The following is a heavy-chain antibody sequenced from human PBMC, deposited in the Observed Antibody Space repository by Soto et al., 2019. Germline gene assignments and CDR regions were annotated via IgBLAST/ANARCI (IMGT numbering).Heavy chain of an antibody. J-gene: IGHJ5*02. CDR3: AEGTSRTTTVSWFDP. Sequence: GGSLRLSCASSVFTFISYAMSWVRQAPGKGLEWVSAIIGSGVITYYADSVKGRFTISRDNSKNTLYLQMNSLRAEDTAVYYCAEGTSRTTTVSWFDPWGQGTLVTVSS. D-gene: IGHD4-4*01. CDR1: VFTFISYA. V-gene: IGHV3-23*01. CDR2: IIGSGVIT.